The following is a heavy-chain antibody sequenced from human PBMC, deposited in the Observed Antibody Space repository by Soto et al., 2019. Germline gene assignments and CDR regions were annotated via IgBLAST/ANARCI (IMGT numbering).Heavy chain of an antibody. V-gene: IGHV3-33*01. CDR3: ARGWAYSSSWYYFDY. CDR1: GITLSSYG. J-gene: IGHJ4*02. CDR2: IWYDGSNK. Sequence: GGSLRLSCAASGITLSSYGMHWVRQAPGKGLEWVAVIWYDGSNKYYADSVKGRFTIPRDNSKNTLYLQMNSLRAEDKAVYYCARGWAYSSSWYYFDYWGQGTLVTVSS. D-gene: IGHD6-13*01.